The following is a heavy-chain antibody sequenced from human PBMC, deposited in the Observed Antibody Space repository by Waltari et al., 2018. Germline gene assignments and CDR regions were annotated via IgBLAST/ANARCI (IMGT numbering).Heavy chain of an antibody. V-gene: IGHV5-51*01. Sequence: EVQLVQSGAEVKKTGESLKISCKGSGYRFTNYWIGWVRQMPGKGVEWSGSIDPGESDTSYSPSFQGQVNITGDKSINTANLQVSSLRASDSAMYYCARGYSSSSGGSYFDYWGQGTLVTVSS. CDR2: IDPGESDT. CDR3: ARGYSSSSGGSYFDY. D-gene: IGHD6-6*01. CDR1: GYRFTNYW. J-gene: IGHJ4*02.